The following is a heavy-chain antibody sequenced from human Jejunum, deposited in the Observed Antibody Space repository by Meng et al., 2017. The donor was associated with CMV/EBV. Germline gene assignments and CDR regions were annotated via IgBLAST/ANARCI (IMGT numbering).Heavy chain of an antibody. D-gene: IGHD5-12*01. CDR3: ARKGYDFAAAFDV. V-gene: IGHV3-74*01. CDR1: GFTFSTFG. CDR2: INGDGSSI. Sequence: SGFTFSTFGMRWVRHIPGKGLVWVSRINGDGSSISYADPVKGRFTISRDNAKNTLFLQMNSLRAEDTAIYYCARKGYDFAAAFDVWGQGAMVTVSS. J-gene: IGHJ3*01.